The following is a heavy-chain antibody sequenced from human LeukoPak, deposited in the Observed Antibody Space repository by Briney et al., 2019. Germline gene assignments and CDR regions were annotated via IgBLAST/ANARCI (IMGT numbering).Heavy chain of an antibody. Sequence: ASVKVSCKASGYTFTGYYMHWVRQAPGQGLEWMGWINPNSDGTNYAQKFQGRVTMTRDTSISTAYMELSRLRSDDTAVYYCAITNDLDAFGIWGQGTMVTVSS. V-gene: IGHV1-2*02. CDR1: GYTFTGYY. J-gene: IGHJ3*02. CDR2: INPNSDGT. CDR3: AITNDLDAFGI.